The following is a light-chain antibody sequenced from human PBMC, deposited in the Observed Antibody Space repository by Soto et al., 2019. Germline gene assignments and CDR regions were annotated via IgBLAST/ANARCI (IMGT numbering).Light chain of an antibody. CDR3: QQRNTWPYT. CDR1: QSVSSY. CDR2: DAS. Sequence: EIVLTQSPATLSLSPGERATLSCTASQSVSSYLAWYQQKPGQAPRLLIYDASNRATGIPARFSGSGSGTDFTLTISSLEPEDFAVYYCQQRNTWPYTFGQGTKLEIK. J-gene: IGKJ2*01. V-gene: IGKV3-11*01.